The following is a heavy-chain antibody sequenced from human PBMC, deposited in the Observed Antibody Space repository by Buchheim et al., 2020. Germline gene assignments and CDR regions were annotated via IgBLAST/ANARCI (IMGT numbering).Heavy chain of an antibody. V-gene: IGHV3-30*18. D-gene: IGHD4-17*01. CDR1: EFVFSNHG. CDR2: ISFDGSDT. J-gene: IGHJ5*02. CDR3: AKSMAGGDSEYP. Sequence: QVQLVESGGGVVQPGRSLRISCVASEFVFSNHGMHWVRQAPGKGLEWVSLISFDGSDTYYADSVKGRFIISRDNSKNTLYLQMNSLRREDTAVYYCAKSMAGGDSEYPWGQGTL.